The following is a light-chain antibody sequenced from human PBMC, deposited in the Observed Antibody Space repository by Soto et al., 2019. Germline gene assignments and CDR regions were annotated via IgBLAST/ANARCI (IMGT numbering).Light chain of an antibody. J-gene: IGLJ2*01. CDR3: GTWDTSLSAVV. CDR2: DNH. V-gene: IGLV1-51*01. CDR1: SSNIGSNY. Sequence: QSVLTQPPSVSAAPGQKVTISCSGSSSNIGSNYVSWYQQLPGTAPTLLIYDNHKRPSGIPDRFSGSKSGTSATLGITGLQTGVEADYYCGTWDTSLSAVVFGGGTKLTVL.